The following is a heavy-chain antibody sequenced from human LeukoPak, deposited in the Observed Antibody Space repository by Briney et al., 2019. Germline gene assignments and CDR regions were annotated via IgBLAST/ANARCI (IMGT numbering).Heavy chain of an antibody. D-gene: IGHD3-22*01. J-gene: IGHJ4*02. CDR1: GYTFTSYY. Sequence: ASVKVSCKASGYTFTSYYMHWVRQAPGQGLEWMGIINPSGGSTSYAQKFQGRVTVTRDTPTSTVYMGLSSLRSEDTAVYYCARETSYDSSAGGGFDYWGQGTLVTVSS. V-gene: IGHV1-46*01. CDR2: INPSGGST. CDR3: ARETSYDSSAGGGFDY.